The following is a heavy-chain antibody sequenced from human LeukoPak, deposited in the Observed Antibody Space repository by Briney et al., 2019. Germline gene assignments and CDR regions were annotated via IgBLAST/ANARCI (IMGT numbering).Heavy chain of an antibody. J-gene: IGHJ4*02. CDR2: ISWDGGST. CDR3: AKDIYYYDSSGYFDY. CDR1: GFTFDDYA. Sequence: PGGSLRLSCAASGFTFDDYAMHWVRQAPGKGLEWVSLISWDGGSTYYADSVKGRFTISRDNSKNSLYLQMNSLRAEDTALYYCAKDIYYYDSSGYFDYWGQGTLVTVSS. V-gene: IGHV3-43D*03. D-gene: IGHD3-22*01.